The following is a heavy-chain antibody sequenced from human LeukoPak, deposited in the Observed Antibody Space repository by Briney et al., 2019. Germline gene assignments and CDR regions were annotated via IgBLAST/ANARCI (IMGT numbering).Heavy chain of an antibody. J-gene: IGHJ4*02. Sequence: HPGGSLRLSCAASGFTVSSNYMSWVRQAPGKGLEWVSAIYSGGSTYYADSVKGRFTISRDNSKNTLYLQMNSLRAEDTAVYYCARGADAYGSAFDYWGQGTLVTVSS. CDR1: GFTVSSNY. CDR3: ARGADAYGSAFDY. V-gene: IGHV3-66*01. D-gene: IGHD3-10*01. CDR2: IYSGGST.